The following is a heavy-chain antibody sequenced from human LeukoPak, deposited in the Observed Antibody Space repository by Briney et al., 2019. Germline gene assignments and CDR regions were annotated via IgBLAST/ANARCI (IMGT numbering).Heavy chain of an antibody. J-gene: IGHJ3*02. CDR1: GVTFSSYA. CDR2: ISGSGSNI. D-gene: IGHD5-24*01. V-gene: IGHV3-23*01. CDR3: ARRRDGSNSGAFDI. Sequence: GGSLRLSCAASGVTFSSYAMSWVRHAPGKGLEWVSGISGSGSNIYYLDSVKGRFTISRDNSRNTLYLQMISLRGDDTALYYCARRRDGSNSGAFDIWGQGTMVTVFS.